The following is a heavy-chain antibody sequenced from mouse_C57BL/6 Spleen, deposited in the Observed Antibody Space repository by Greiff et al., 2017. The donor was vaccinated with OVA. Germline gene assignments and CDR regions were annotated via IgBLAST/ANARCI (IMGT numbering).Heavy chain of an antibody. J-gene: IGHJ3*01. CDR2: IYPGDGDT. CDR3: ARCGGTGIAD. CDR1: GYAFSSSW. D-gene: IGHD4-1*01. V-gene: IGHV1-82*01. Sequence: QVQLQQSGPELVKPGASVKISCKASGYAFSSSWMNWVKQRPGKGLEWIGRIYPGDGDTNYNGKFKGKATLTADKSSSTTSLQLSSLTSEDSAVYFWARCGGTGIADWGQGTLVTVAA.